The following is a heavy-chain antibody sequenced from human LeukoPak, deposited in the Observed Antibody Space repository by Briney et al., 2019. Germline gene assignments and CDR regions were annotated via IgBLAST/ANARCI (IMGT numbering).Heavy chain of an antibody. D-gene: IGHD1-26*01. CDR2: IIPIVGTA. CDR3: ARVEVMERDPRFDY. CDR1: GGTFSSYA. Sequence: SVKLSCKASGGTFSSYAISWVRQAPGQGLEWMGGIIPIVGTANYAQKFQGRVTIAADESTSTAYMELSSLRSEDTAVYYCARVEVMERDPRFDYWGQGTLVTVSS. V-gene: IGHV1-69*13. J-gene: IGHJ4*02.